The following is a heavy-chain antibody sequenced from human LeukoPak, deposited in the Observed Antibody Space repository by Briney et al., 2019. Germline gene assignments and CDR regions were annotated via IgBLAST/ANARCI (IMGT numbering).Heavy chain of an antibody. J-gene: IGHJ6*03. CDR2: ISGSGSTI. CDR1: GFTFSDYY. Sequence: GGSLRLSCAASGFTFSDYYMSWIRQAPGKGLEWVSYISGSGSTIYYADSVKGRFTISRDNAKNSLYLQMNSLRAEDTAVYYCARGGYSSSFGYYYYYMDVWGKGTTVTVSS. CDR3: ARGGYSSSFGYYYYYMDV. V-gene: IGHV3-11*01. D-gene: IGHD6-6*01.